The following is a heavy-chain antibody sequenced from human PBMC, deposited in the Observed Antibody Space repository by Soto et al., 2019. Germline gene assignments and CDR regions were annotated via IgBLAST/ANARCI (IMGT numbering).Heavy chain of an antibody. V-gene: IGHV4-39*01. CDR2: IYYSGST. J-gene: IGHJ4*02. CDR3: ARRQSSSWYGL. CDR1: GGSISSSSYY. D-gene: IGHD6-13*01. Sequence: SETLSLTCTVSGGSISSSSYYWGWIRQPPGKGLEWIGGIYYSGSTYYNPSLKSRVTISVDTSKNQFSLKLSSVTAADTAVYYCARRQSSSWYGLWGQGTLVTVSS.